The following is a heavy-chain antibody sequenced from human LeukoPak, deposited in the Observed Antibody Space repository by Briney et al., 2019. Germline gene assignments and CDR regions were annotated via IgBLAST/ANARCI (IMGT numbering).Heavy chain of an antibody. J-gene: IGHJ6*03. CDR2: IKQDGREK. CDR3: AKEEQWLVPYYYYYMDV. D-gene: IGHD6-19*01. V-gene: IGHV3-7*03. CDR1: EFTFSSYW. Sequence: GGSLRLSCAASEFTFSSYWMRWVRQAPGKGLEWVANIKQDGREKNYLDSVKGRFSISRDNSKNTLYLQMNSLRAEDTAVYYCAKEEQWLVPYYYYYMDVWGKGTTVTISS.